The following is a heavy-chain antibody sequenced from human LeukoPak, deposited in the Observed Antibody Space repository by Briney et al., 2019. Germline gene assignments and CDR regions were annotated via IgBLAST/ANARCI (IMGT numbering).Heavy chain of an antibody. CDR2: VSGSGDKT. J-gene: IGHJ5*02. CDR3: AKDSLGAPSADA. D-gene: IGHD1-26*01. CDR1: GFTFNTLV. Sequence: PGGSLRLSCAASGFTFNTLVMSWARLAPGKGLEWVATVSGSGDKTYYADSVKGRLTVSRDNFKNTVSLQMNSLRADDTSIYYCAKDSLGAPSADAWGQGTPVTVSS. V-gene: IGHV3-23*01.